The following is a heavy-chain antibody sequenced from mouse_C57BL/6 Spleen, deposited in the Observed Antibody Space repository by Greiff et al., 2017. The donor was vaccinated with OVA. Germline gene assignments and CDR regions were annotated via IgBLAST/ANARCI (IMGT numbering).Heavy chain of an antibody. J-gene: IGHJ3*01. CDR1: GYAFSSSW. CDR2: IYPGDGDT. Sequence: QVQLQQSGPELVKPGASVKISCKASGYAFSSSWMNWVKQRPGKGLEWIGRIYPGDGDTNYNGKFKGKATLTADKSSSTAYMQLSSLTSEDSAVYFGAREEGYDGYYASFAYWGQGTLVTVSA. V-gene: IGHV1-82*01. CDR3: AREEGYDGYYASFAY. D-gene: IGHD2-3*01.